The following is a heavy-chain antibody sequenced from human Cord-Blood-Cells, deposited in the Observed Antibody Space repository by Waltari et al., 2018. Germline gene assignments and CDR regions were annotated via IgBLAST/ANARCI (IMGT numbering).Heavy chain of an antibody. V-gene: IGHV5-51*03. D-gene: IGHD6-6*01. CDR3: ARLSDPVEQLAEYFQH. J-gene: IGHJ1*01. CDR1: GYSFTSYW. CDR2: IYPGDSDT. Sequence: EVQLVQSGAEVNKPGESLKISCKGSGYSFTSYWIGWVRQMPGKGLEWMGIIYPGDSDTRYSPSFQGQVTISADKSISTAYLQWSSLKASDTAMYYCARLSDPVEQLAEYFQHWGQGTLVTVSS.